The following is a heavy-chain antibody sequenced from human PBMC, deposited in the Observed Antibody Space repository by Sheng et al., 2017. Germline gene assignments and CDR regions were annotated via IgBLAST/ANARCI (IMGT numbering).Heavy chain of an antibody. CDR1: GGSISSHY. J-gene: IGHJ3*02. V-gene: IGHV4-59*11. D-gene: IGHD4-17*01. Sequence: QVQLQESGPGLVKPSETLSLICTVSGGSISSHYWSWIRQPPGKGLEWIGYIYHSGSTNYNPSLKSRVTISVDTSKNQLSLKLSSVTAADTAVYYCARQWSTVTPTDAFEIWGQGTMVTVSS. CDR3: ARQWSTVTPTDAFEI. CDR2: IYHSGST.